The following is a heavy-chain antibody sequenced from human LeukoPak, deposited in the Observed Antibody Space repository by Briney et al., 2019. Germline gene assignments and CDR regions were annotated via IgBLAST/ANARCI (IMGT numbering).Heavy chain of an antibody. D-gene: IGHD5-18*01. CDR3: ARVPRIQLWPATDY. CDR1: GYTFTGYY. J-gene: IGHJ4*02. V-gene: IGHV1-2*02. Sequence: GASVKVSCKASGYTFTGYYMHWVRQAPGQGLEWIGWINPNSGGTNYAQKFQGRVTMTRDTSISTAYMELSRLRSDDTAVYYCARVPRIQLWPATDYWGQGTLVTVSS. CDR2: INPNSGGT.